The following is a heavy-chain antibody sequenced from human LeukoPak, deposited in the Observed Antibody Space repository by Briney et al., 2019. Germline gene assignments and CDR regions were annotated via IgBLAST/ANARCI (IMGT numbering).Heavy chain of an antibody. D-gene: IGHD6-6*01. J-gene: IGHJ6*03. CDR1: GGSISSSNW. V-gene: IGHV4-4*02. CDR3: ARDFSSSSTVYYYYYMDV. CDR2: IYHSGST. Sequence: SETLSLTCAVSGGSISSSNWWSWVRQPPGKGLEWIGEIYHSGSTNYNPSLKSRVTISVDKSKNQFSLKLSSVTAADTAVYYCARDFSSSSTVYYYYYMDVWGKGTTVTVSS.